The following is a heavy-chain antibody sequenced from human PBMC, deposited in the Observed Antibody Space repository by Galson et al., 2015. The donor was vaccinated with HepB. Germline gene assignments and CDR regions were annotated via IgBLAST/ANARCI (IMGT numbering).Heavy chain of an antibody. V-gene: IGHV3-30-3*01. D-gene: IGHD3/OR15-3a*01. CDR2: ILYDGSKN. CDR1: GFTFSNYA. CDR3: ARGRDFWTGSSLDY. Sequence: SLRLSCAASGFTFSNYAMHWVRQAPGKGLEWVAVILYDGSKNYYADSVKGRFTISRDNSKNTLYVQMNSLRAEDTAVYYCARGRDFWTGSSLDYWGQGTLVTVSS. J-gene: IGHJ4*02.